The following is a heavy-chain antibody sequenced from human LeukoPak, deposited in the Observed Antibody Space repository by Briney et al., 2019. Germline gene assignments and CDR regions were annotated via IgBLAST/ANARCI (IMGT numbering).Heavy chain of an antibody. CDR2: ISYDGSNK. Sequence: GGSLRLSCAASGFTFNNYGMHWVRQAPGKGLEWVAVISYDGSNKYYADSVKGRFTISRDNSKSTLYLQMNSLRTEDTAVYYCAKDRDKFWSGSQVWGQGTLVTVSS. CDR3: AKDRDKFWSGSQV. CDR1: GFTFNNYG. V-gene: IGHV3-30*18. J-gene: IGHJ4*02. D-gene: IGHD3-3*01.